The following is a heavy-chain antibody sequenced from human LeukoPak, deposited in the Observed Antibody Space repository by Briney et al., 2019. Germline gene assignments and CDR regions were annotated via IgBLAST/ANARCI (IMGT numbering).Heavy chain of an antibody. CDR3: ARDCSRTSCYGFDY. CDR2: IKQDGSEK. CDR1: GFTFSSYW. V-gene: IGHV3-7*01. Sequence: GGSLRLSCAASGFTFSSYWMSWVRQAPGKGLEWVANIKQDGSEKYYVDSVKGRFTISRDNAKNSLYLQMNSLRAEDTAVYYYARDCSRTSCYGFDYWGQGTLVTVSP. J-gene: IGHJ4*02. D-gene: IGHD2-2*01.